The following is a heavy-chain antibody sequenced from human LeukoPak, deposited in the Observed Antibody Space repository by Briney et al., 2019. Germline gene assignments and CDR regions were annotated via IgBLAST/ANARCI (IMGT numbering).Heavy chain of an antibody. J-gene: IGHJ4*02. CDR2: TFNSGSA. Sequence: SETLSLTCSVSGGSFSTYYWSWIRPPPGKGLEWIGYTFNSGSATYNPSLKSRATLSVDTSKNLFSLKLSSVTAADTAVYFCARHGSSWTFDYWGQGTLVTVS. V-gene: IGHV4-59*08. CDR3: ARHGSSWTFDY. CDR1: GGSFSTYY. D-gene: IGHD6-13*01.